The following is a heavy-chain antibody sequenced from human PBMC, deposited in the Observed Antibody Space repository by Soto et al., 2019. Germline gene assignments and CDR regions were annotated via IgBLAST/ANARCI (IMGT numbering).Heavy chain of an antibody. Sequence: EVQLVESGGGLVQPGGSLRLSCAASGFTFSSYEMNWVRQAPGKGLEWVSYISSSGSTIYYADSVKGRFTISRDNSKNTLYLQMNSLRAEDTAVYYCAKDDADTGTDYWGQGTLVTVSS. CDR3: AKDDADTGTDY. J-gene: IGHJ4*02. CDR1: GFTFSSYE. D-gene: IGHD5-18*01. CDR2: ISSSGSTI. V-gene: IGHV3-48*03.